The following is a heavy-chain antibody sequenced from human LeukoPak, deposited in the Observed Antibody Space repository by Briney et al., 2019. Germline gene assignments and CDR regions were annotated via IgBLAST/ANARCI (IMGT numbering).Heavy chain of an antibody. Sequence: GRSLRLSCAASGFTFSSYGMHWVRQAPGKGLEWVAVISYDGSNKYYADSVKGRFTISRDNSKNTLYLQMNSLRAEDTAVYYCAKDGDIVVVPAAHDYYFDYWGQGTLVTVSS. J-gene: IGHJ4*02. CDR3: AKDGDIVVVPAAHDYYFDY. CDR2: ISYDGSNK. V-gene: IGHV3-30*18. D-gene: IGHD2-2*01. CDR1: GFTFSSYG.